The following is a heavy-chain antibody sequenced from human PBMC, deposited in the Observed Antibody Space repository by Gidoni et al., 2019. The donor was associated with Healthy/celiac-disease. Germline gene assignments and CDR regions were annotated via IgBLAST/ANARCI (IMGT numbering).Heavy chain of an antibody. Sequence: EVQLLESGGGLVQPGGSLRLSCAASGFTFSRYAMSWVRQAPGKGLEWVSAISGSGGSTYYADSVKGRFTISRDNSKNTLYLQMNSLRAEDTAVYYCAKKDSYYYGSGSTFDYWGQGTLVTVSS. CDR3: AKKDSYYYGSGSTFDY. CDR1: GFTFSRYA. D-gene: IGHD3-10*01. CDR2: ISGSGGST. V-gene: IGHV3-23*01. J-gene: IGHJ4*02.